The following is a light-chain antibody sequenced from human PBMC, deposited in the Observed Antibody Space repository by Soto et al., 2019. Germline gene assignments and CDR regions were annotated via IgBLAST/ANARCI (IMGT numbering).Light chain of an antibody. CDR3: SSYAGSNNLV. J-gene: IGLJ2*01. CDR2: EVS. Sequence: QSVLTQPPSASGSPGQSVTISCTGTSSDVGGYKYVSWYRQHPGKAPKLIIYEVSKRPSGVPDRFSGSKSGNTASLTVSGLQTDDEADYYCSSYAGSNNLVFGGGTKLTVL. V-gene: IGLV2-8*01. CDR1: SSDVGGYKY.